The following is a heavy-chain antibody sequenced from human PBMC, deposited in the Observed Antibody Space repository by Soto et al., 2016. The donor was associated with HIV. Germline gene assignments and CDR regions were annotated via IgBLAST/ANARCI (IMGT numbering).Heavy chain of an antibody. CDR2: ISSSSSYI. V-gene: IGHV3-21*01. Sequence: EVQLVESGGGLVKPGGSLRLSCAASGFTFSSYSMNWVRQAPGKGLEWVSSISSSSSYIYYADSVKGRFTISRDNAKNSLYLQMNSLRAEDTAVCYCARDSSGSGDYWGQGTRGHRLL. J-gene: IGHJ4*02. CDR3: ARDSSGSGDY. D-gene: IGHD6-25*01. CDR1: GFTFSSYS.